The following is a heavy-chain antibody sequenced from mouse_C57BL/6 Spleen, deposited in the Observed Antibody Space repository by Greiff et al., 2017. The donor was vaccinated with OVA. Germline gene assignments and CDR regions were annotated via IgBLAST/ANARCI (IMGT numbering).Heavy chain of an antibody. CDR2: INYDGSST. V-gene: IGHV5-16*01. CDR3: ARLLYWYFDV. CDR1: GFTFSDYY. J-gene: IGHJ1*03. Sequence: EVNLVESEGGLVQPGSSMKLSCTASGFTFSDYYMAWVRQVPEKGLEWVANINYDGSSTYYLDSLKSRFIISRDNAKNILYLQMSSLKSEDTATYYCARLLYWYFDVWGTGTTVTVSS.